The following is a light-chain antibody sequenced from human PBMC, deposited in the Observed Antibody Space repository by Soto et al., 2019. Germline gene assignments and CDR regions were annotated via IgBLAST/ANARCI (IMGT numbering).Light chain of an antibody. Sequence: DIQMTQSPSTLSASVGDRVTITCRASQSVRGSLAWYQQQPGKPPKLLIYDVSNLESGGPSRFSAFGSGTEFTLSIGCLQPDDFGTDYGQQFFMGWTFGKGIRVDFK. J-gene: IGKJ4*01. CDR3: QQFFMGWT. V-gene: IGKV1-5*01. CDR1: QSVRGS. CDR2: DVS.